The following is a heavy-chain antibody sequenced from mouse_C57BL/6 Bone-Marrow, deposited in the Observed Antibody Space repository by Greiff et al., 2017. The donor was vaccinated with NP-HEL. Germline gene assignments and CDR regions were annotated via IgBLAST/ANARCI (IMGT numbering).Heavy chain of an antibody. V-gene: IGHV1-4*01. CDR1: GYTFTSYT. Sequence: QVQLQQSGAELARPGASVKMSCKASGYTFTSYTMHWVKQRPGQGLEWIGYINPSSGYTKYNQKFKDKATLTADKSSSTAYMQLSSLTSEDSAVYCCARGLPHWYFDVWGTGTTVTVSS. CDR2: INPSSGYT. D-gene: IGHD2-2*01. CDR3: ARGLPHWYFDV. J-gene: IGHJ1*03.